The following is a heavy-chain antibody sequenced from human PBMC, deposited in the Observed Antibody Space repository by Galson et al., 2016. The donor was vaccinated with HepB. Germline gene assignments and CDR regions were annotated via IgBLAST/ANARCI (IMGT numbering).Heavy chain of an antibody. CDR1: GFTFSSYW. CDR2: IKQDGSEK. D-gene: IGHD3-16*01. J-gene: IGHJ4*02. Sequence: SLRLSCAASGFTFSSYWMSWVRQAPGEGLEWVANIKQDGSEKYYVDSVKGRFIISRDNDKNSLYLQMNSLRAEDTAVYYCARWGGIDYWGQGTLVTVSS. V-gene: IGHV3-7*01. CDR3: ARWGGIDY.